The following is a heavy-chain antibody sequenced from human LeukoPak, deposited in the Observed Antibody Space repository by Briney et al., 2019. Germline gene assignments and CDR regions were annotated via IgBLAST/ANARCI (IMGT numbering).Heavy chain of an antibody. CDR1: RFTFRTYA. J-gene: IGHJ4*02. CDR2: ISDSGDGT. CDR3: AEAGIVGRTFRIDY. D-gene: IGHD1-26*01. Sequence: GGSLRLSCAASRFTFRTYAMSWVRQAPGKGLGWVSSISDSGDGTYYADSVQGRFTISRDNARNMLYLQMNSLRVEDTAIYYCAEAGIVGRTFRIDYWGQGTLVTVSS. V-gene: IGHV3-23*01.